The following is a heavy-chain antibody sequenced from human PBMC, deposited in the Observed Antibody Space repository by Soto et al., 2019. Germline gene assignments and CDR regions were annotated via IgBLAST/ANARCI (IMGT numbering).Heavy chain of an antibody. Sequence: SETLSLTCAAYGGSFSGYYWSWIRQPPGKGLEWIGEINHSGSTNYNPSLKSRVTISVDTSNNQFSLKVQSVTAADTAVYYCARFSGSYNDRYFDYWGQGALVTVSS. V-gene: IGHV4-34*01. D-gene: IGHD1-26*01. CDR3: ARFSGSYNDRYFDY. CDR1: GGSFSGYY. J-gene: IGHJ4*02. CDR2: INHSGST.